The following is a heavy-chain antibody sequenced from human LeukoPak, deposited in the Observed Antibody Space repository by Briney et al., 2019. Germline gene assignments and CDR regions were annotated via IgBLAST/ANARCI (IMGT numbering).Heavy chain of an antibody. CDR2: INHSGST. Sequence: SETLSLTCAVYGGSFSGYYWSWIRQPPGKGLEWIGEINHSGSTYYNPSLKSRVTISVDTSKNQFSLKLSSVPAAETAVYYCARHGGMITFGGVIVPGGPDYWGQGTLVTVSS. D-gene: IGHD3-16*02. CDR1: GGSFSGYY. V-gene: IGHV4-34*01. CDR3: ARHGGMITFGGVIVPGGPDY. J-gene: IGHJ4*02.